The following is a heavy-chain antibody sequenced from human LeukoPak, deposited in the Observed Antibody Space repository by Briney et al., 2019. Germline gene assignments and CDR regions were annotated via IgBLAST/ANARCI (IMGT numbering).Heavy chain of an antibody. CDR2: ISSSGSTI. V-gene: IGHV3-11*01. CDR3: ARAEGSSSGPWYYYYMDV. CDR1: GFTFSDYY. D-gene: IGHD6-6*01. J-gene: IGHJ6*03. Sequence: GGSLRLSCAASGFTFSDYYMSWIRQAPGKGLEWVSYISSSGSTIYYADSVKGRFTISRDNAKNSLYPQMNSLRAEDTAVYYCARAEGSSSGPWYYYYMDVWGKGTTVTVSS.